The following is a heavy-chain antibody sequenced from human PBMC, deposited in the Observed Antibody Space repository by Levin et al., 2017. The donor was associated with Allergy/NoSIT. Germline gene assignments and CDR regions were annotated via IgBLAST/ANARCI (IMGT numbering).Heavy chain of an antibody. CDR1: GGGSISSSGSF. Sequence: SQTLSLTCIVSGGGSISSSGSFWGWIRRPPGKGLEWIASVYYSGSTYYNPSLKSRVTISVDTSKNQFSLQLRSVTAADTAVYYCARSYCTGGRCYFNSGQYFQEWGQGTLVTVSS. CDR3: ARSYCTGGRCYFNSGQYFQE. D-gene: IGHD2-15*01. CDR2: VYYSGST. J-gene: IGHJ1*01. V-gene: IGHV4-39*01.